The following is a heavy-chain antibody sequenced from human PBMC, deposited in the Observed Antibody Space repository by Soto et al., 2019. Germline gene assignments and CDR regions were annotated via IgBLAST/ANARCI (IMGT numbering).Heavy chain of an antibody. V-gene: IGHV1-18*04. CDR2: ISTYNGNT. CDR3: ARDLWTGKDRNFDY. CDR1: GYTFTSYG. D-gene: IGHD3-3*01. J-gene: IGHJ4*02. Sequence: ASVKVSCKASGYTFTSYGFSWVRQAPGQGLEWMGWISTYNGNTNYAQNLQGRITMTTDTSTSRAYMELRSLRSDDTAVYYCARDLWTGKDRNFDYWGQGTLVTVSS.